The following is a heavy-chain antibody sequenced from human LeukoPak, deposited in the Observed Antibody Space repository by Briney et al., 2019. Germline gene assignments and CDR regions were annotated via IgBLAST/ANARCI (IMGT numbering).Heavy chain of an antibody. CDR1: GGSISSYY. Sequence: SETLSLTCTVSGGSISSYYWSWIRQPPGKGLEWIGYIYYSGSTNYNPSLKSRVTISVDTSKNQFFLKLSSVTAADTAVYYCAGSSSWSYFDYWGQGTLVTVSS. V-gene: IGHV4-59*01. CDR2: IYYSGST. D-gene: IGHD6-13*01. CDR3: AGSSSWSYFDY. J-gene: IGHJ4*02.